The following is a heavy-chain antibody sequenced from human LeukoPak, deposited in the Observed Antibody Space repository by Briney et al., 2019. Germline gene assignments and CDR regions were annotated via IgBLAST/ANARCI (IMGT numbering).Heavy chain of an antibody. CDR1: GGSISSYY. Sequence: SETLFLTCTGSGGSISSYYWSWIRQPPGKGLVWIGYIYYSGSTNYNPSLKRRVTISVDTSKNQFSLKLSSVTAADTAVYYCARDQNYYDSSGYYDYWGQGTLVTVSS. CDR3: ARDQNYYDSSGYYDY. J-gene: IGHJ4*02. CDR2: IYYSGST. V-gene: IGHV4-59*01. D-gene: IGHD3-22*01.